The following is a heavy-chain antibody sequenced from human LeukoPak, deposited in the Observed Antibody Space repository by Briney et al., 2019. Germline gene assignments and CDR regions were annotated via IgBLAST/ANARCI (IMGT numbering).Heavy chain of an antibody. CDR1: GITFSNAW. CDR3: ARDPTYCDRSGYDY. J-gene: IGHJ4*02. V-gene: IGHV3-7*01. D-gene: IGHD3-22*01. CDR2: INQDGSEK. Sequence: PGGSLRLSCAASGITFSNAWMTWVRQAPGKGLEWVANINQDGSEKYYVDSVKGRFTISRDNTKSSLFLQMNTLRPEDTAVYYCARDPTYCDRSGYDYWGQGTVVTVSS.